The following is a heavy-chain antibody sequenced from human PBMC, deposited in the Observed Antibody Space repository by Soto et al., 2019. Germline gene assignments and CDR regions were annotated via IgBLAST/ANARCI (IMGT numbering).Heavy chain of an antibody. J-gene: IGHJ3*02. Sequence: EVQLLESGGGLVQPGGSLRLSCAVSGFTFSNYAVSWVRQAPGKGLEWVSAVSGSGSSTYYADSVKGRVTISRDHSKNTLYLQTNSLRAEATAVYYCARRSPSWAFDIRGQGTIITVSS. CDR2: VSGSGSST. CDR1: GFTFSNYA. V-gene: IGHV3-23*01. D-gene: IGHD2-15*01. CDR3: ARRSPSWAFDI.